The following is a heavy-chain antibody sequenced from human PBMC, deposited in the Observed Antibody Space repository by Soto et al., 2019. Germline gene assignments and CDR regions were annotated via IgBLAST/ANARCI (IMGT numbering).Heavy chain of an antibody. D-gene: IGHD4-17*01. CDR2: ISYDGNNK. CDR1: GFTFTSYA. J-gene: IGHJ4*02. CDR3: ARDRGYGDPRGGFDY. Sequence: PGGSLRLSCAASGFTFTSYAMHWVRQAPGKGLEWVAAISYDGNNKYDADSVKGRFTISRDNSKNTLYLQMNSLRAEDTAVYYCARDRGYGDPRGGFDYWGQGSLVTVSS. V-gene: IGHV3-30-3*01.